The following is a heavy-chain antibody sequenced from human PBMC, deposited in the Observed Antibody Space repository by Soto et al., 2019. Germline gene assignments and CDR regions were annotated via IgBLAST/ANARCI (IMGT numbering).Heavy chain of an antibody. J-gene: IGHJ4*02. V-gene: IGHV1-69*12. Sequence: QVQLVQSGAEVKKPGSSVKVSCKASGGTFSSNVITWVRQAPGQGLEWMGGIIPIFGTANYAQKFKGRVTINADESTSTAYMELSSLRSEDTAMYYCARGVIAVAYFDYWGQGTLVTVSS. CDR2: IIPIFGTA. CDR3: ARGVIAVAYFDY. D-gene: IGHD6-19*01. CDR1: GGTFSSNV.